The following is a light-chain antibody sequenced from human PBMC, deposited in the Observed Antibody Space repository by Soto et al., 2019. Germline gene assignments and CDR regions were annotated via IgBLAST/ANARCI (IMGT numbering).Light chain of an antibody. V-gene: IGKV3-11*01. CDR3: QQRSNWPLT. CDR1: QSVSSY. Sequence: EIVLTQSPATLSLSPGERATLSCRASQSVSSYLAWYQQKAGQAPRLLIYDASNRATGIPARFSGSGSGTDFTLTISSLEPEDFVVYYCQQRSNWPLTFGGGTKVEIK. CDR2: DAS. J-gene: IGKJ4*01.